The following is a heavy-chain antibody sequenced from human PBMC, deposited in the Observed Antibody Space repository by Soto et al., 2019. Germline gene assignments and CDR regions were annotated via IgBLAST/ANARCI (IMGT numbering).Heavy chain of an antibody. Sequence: GGSLRLSCAASGFTFSSYGMHWVRQAPGKGLEWVAVIWYDGSNKYYADSVKGRFTISRDNSKNTLYLQMNSLRAEDTAVYYCARDQDPTVTNLGQYYYYYYMDVWGKGTTVTVSS. CDR3: ARDQDPTVTNLGQYYYYYYMDV. V-gene: IGHV3-33*01. CDR2: IWYDGSNK. CDR1: GFTFSSYG. J-gene: IGHJ6*03. D-gene: IGHD4-17*01.